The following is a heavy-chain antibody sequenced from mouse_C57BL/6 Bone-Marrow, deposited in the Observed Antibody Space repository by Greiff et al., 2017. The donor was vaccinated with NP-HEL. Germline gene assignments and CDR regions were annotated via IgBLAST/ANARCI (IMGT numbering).Heavy chain of an antibody. D-gene: IGHD1-1*01. Sequence: QVQLQQPGAELVKPGASVKLSCKASGYTFTSYWMHWVKQRPGQGLEWIGMIHPNSGSTNYNEKFKSKATLTVDKSSSTAYMQLSSLTSEDSAVYYCASGYYGSSYRTWFAYWGQGTLVTVSA. CDR2: IHPNSGST. V-gene: IGHV1-64*01. CDR1: GYTFTSYW. CDR3: ASGYYGSSYRTWFAY. J-gene: IGHJ3*01.